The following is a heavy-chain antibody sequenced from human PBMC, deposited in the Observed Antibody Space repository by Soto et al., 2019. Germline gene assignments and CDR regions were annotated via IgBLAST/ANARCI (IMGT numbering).Heavy chain of an antibody. D-gene: IGHD1-1*01. CDR1: GGRFSSYT. CDR2: IIPILGIA. J-gene: IGHJ3*02. Sequence: GTSVKVSCEACGGRFSSYTISWVRQAPGQGLEWMGRIIPILGIANYAQKFQGRVTITADKSTSTAYMELSSLRSEDTAVYYCATTTGTDAFDIWGQGTMVTVSS. V-gene: IGHV1-69*02. CDR3: ATTTGTDAFDI.